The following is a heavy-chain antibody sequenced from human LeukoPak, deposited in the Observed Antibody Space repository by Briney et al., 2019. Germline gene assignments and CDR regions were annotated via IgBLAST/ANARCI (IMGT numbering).Heavy chain of an antibody. CDR3: ATLAVAGAENAFDF. J-gene: IGHJ3*01. CDR1: GFTVSSNY. Sequence: PGGSLRLSCAASGFTVSSNYMSWVRQAPGKGLAWVSVIYGGGSTYYADSVKGRFTISGDNSKNTLYLQMNSLRAEDTAVYYCATLAVAGAENAFDFWGLGTMVTVSS. CDR2: IYGGGST. V-gene: IGHV3-66*01. D-gene: IGHD6-19*01.